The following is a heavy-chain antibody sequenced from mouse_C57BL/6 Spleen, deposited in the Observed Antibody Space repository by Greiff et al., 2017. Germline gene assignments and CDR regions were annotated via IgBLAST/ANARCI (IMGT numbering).Heavy chain of an antibody. V-gene: IGHV1-15*01. CDR3: TRRWSNYFDY. D-gene: IGHD1-1*02. Sequence: QVQLQQSGAELVRPGASVTLSCKASGYTFTDYEMHWVQQTPVHGLEWIGAIDPETGGTAYNQKFNGKAILTADKSSSTAYMELRSLTSEDSAVYYCTRRWSNYFDYWGQGTTLTVSS. CDR2: IDPETGGT. CDR1: GYTFTDYE. J-gene: IGHJ2*01.